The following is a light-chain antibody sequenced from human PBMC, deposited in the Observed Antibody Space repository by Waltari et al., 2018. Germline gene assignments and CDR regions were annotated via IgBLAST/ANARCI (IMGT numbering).Light chain of an antibody. CDR3: CSYAGSRTYV. CDR1: SSDVGNFNL. Sequence: QSALTQPASVSGSPGQSITISCTGTSSDVGNFNLFSSYQQHPGKVPKLIVYEVSKRPSGVSNHFSGSKSGNTASLTSSGLRAEDEADYYCCSYAGSRTYVFGTGTKVTVL. CDR2: EVS. J-gene: IGLJ1*01. V-gene: IGLV2-23*02.